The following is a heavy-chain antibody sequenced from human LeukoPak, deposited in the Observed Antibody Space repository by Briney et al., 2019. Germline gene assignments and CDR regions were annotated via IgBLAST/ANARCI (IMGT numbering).Heavy chain of an antibody. D-gene: IGHD5-24*01. CDR1: GFTVSSNY. Sequence: GGSLRLSCAASGFTVSSNYMSWVRQAPGKGLEWVSVIYSGGSTYYADSVKGRFTISRDNSKNTLYLQMNSLRAEDTAVYYCARDRRRRDGYNYGHWGQGTLVTVSS. CDR3: ARDRRRRDGYNYGH. V-gene: IGHV3-66*01. CDR2: IYSGGST. J-gene: IGHJ4*02.